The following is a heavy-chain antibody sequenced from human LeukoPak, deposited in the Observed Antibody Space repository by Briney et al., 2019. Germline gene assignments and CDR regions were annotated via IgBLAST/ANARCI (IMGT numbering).Heavy chain of an antibody. V-gene: IGHV4-38-2*02. D-gene: IGHD5-18*01. J-gene: IGHJ4*02. Sequence: SETLSLICTVSNCYVNSGFHWGWIRQSPVKGLEWIGSISYSGTTYYSPSLKSRVTISVDKSKNQFSLKLSSVTAADTAVYYCASGSDTAMGTIDYWGQGTLVTVSS. CDR1: NCYVNSGFH. CDR3: ASGSDTAMGTIDY. CDR2: ISYSGTT.